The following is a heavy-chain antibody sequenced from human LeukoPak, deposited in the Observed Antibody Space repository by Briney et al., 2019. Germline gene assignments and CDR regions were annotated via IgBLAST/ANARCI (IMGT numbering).Heavy chain of an antibody. D-gene: IGHD4-17*01. CDR3: ARTSDYGDFSDY. J-gene: IGHJ4*02. Sequence: GESLKISCKGSGYSFTSYWIAWVRQMPGKGLEWMGIISPGDSHTTYSPSFQGQVTISADKSISTTYPQWSSLKASDTAMYYCARTSDYGDFSDYWGQGTLVTVSS. V-gene: IGHV5-51*01. CDR2: ISPGDSHT. CDR1: GYSFTSYW.